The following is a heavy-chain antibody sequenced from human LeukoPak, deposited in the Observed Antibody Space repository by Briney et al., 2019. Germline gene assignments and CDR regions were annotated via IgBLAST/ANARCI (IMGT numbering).Heavy chain of an antibody. CDR3: ARGPRRGGQRQKFDY. V-gene: IGHV4-34*01. CDR2: INHSGST. CDR1: GGSFSGYY. J-gene: IGHJ4*02. Sequence: SETLSLTCAVYGGSFSGYYWSWIRQPPGKGLEWIGEINHSGSTNYNPSLKSRVTISVDTSKNQFSLKLSSVTAADTAVYYCARGPRRGGQRQKFDYWGQGTLVTVSS. D-gene: IGHD3-16*01.